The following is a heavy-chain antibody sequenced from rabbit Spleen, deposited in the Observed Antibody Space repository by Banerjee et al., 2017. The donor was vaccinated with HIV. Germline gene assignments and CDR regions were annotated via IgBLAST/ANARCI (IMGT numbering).Heavy chain of an antibody. D-gene: IGHD6-1*01. V-gene: IGHV1S40*01. CDR3: ARDVVGRAGVAYGYGTGFGL. CDR1: GFSFNSGYD. J-gene: IGHJ3*01. Sequence: QSLEESGGGLVKPGASLTLTCKASGFSFNSGYDMCWVRQAPGKGLEWITCINMVTGKSVYASWAKGRFIMSKTSSTTVTLQLTSLTAADTATYFCARDVVGRAGVAYGYGTGFGLWGQGTLRHRL. CDR2: INMVTGKS.